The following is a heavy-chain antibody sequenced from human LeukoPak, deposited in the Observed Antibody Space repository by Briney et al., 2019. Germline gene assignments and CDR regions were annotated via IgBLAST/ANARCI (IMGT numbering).Heavy chain of an antibody. CDR1: GGSISSGGYY. CDR3: AKSDSSSWYVGY. Sequence: SQTLSLTCTVSGGSISSGGYYWSWIRQPPGKGLEWIGYIYHSGSTYYNLSLKSRVTISVDRSKNQFSLKLSSVTAADTAVYYCAKSDSSSWYVGYWGQGTLVTVSS. J-gene: IGHJ4*02. CDR2: IYHSGST. D-gene: IGHD6-13*01. V-gene: IGHV4-30-2*01.